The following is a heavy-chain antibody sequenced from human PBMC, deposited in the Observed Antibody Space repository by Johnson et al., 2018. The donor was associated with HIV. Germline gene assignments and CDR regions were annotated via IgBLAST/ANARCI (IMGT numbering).Heavy chain of an antibody. V-gene: IGHV3-53*01. Sequence: VRLVESGGGLIQPGGSLRLSCAASGFTVSSNYMSWVRQAPGKGLEWVSVIYSGGSTYYADSVKGRFTISRDNSKNTLYLQMNSLRAEDTAVYYCARTSLEWLLFAFDIWGQGTMVTVSS. CDR2: IYSGGST. CDR1: GFTVSSNY. CDR3: ARTSLEWLLFAFDI. J-gene: IGHJ3*02. D-gene: IGHD3-3*01.